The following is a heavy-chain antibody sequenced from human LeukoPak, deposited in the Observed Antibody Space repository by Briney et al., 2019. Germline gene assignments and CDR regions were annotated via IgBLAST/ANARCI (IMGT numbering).Heavy chain of an antibody. J-gene: IGHJ4*01. CDR3: ARDNVHSTTWVGLRLRRRLNSYFDY. CDR2: IKRDGSEQ. D-gene: IGHD5-12*01. CDR1: GFTFSSYW. V-gene: IGHV3-7*01. Sequence: PGGSLRLSCAASGFTFSSYWMSWVRQASGKGLEWVAHIKRDGSEQYYVDSVSGRFTFSRDNARISLYIQMNSLRAEHTPVYYCARDNVHSTTWVGLRLRRRLNSYFDYWGHGTLVTVSS.